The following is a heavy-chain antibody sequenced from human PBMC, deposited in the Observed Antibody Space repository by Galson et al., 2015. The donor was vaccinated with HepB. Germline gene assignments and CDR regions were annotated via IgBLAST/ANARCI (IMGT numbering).Heavy chain of an antibody. CDR3: ARGPSAEGGPLDS. V-gene: IGHV1-8*02. CDR2: MSPNSGNT. J-gene: IGHJ4*02. D-gene: IGHD3-16*01. Sequence: SVKVSCKASGYTFRTSDINWVRQAPGQGLEWMGWMSPNSGNTGYAQKFQGRVALTRNTSVTTAYMDLSSLRSEDTAVYYCARGPSAEGGPLDSWGQGTLVIVSS. CDR1: GYTFRTSD.